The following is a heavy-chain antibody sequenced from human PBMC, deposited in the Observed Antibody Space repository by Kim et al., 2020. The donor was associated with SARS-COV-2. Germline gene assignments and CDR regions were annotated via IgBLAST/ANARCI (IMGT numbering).Heavy chain of an antibody. CDR1: GFTFSRYW. Sequence: GGSLRLSCEASGFTFSRYWMHWVRQAPGKGLVWVSRLNTDGSTTTYADSVKGRFTISRDNAKNTVYLQMNSLRAEDTAVYYCARGGAETAMAHAYW. J-gene: IGHJ2*01. CDR3: ARGGAETAMAHAYW. D-gene: IGHD5-18*01. CDR2: LNTDGSTT. V-gene: IGHV3-74*01.